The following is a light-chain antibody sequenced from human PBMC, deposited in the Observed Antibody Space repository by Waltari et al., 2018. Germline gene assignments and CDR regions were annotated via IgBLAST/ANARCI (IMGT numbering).Light chain of an antibody. J-gene: IGLJ3*02. CDR3: QSYDTSLSVV. CDR2: GSS. Sequence: QSVLTQPPSVSGAPGQRVTISCTGRGPHTGAGYDVPWDQQLPRAAPKLLIYGSSTRPLGVPDRFFGSTSGTSASLAITGLQAEDEADYYCQSYDTSLSVVFGGGTKLTVL. V-gene: IGLV1-40*01. CDR1: GPHTGAGYD.